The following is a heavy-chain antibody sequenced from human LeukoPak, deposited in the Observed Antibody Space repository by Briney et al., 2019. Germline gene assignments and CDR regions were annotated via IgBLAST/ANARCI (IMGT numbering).Heavy chain of an antibody. J-gene: IGHJ4*02. V-gene: IGHV3-23*01. CDR1: GVTFSSYG. CDR3: AKDLWRLDY. D-gene: IGHD3-16*01. CDR2: ISGSGGST. Sequence: GGSLRLSCAASGVTFSSYGMSWVRQAPGKGLEWVSGISGSGGSTYYTDSVKGRFTISRDKSKNTLYLQMNSLRAEDTAIYYCAKDLWRLDYWGQGTLVAVSS.